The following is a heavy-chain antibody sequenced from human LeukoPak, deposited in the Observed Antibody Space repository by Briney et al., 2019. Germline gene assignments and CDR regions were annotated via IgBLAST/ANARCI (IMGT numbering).Heavy chain of an antibody. V-gene: IGHV3-7*01. CDR3: AKSYYGG. Sequence: GGSLRLSCAASGFTFSTFWMSWVRQAPGKGLEWVAHINQDGSEKYYVDSVKGRFTVSRDNVKNSLYLQMNSLRAEDTAVYYCAKSYYGGWGQGTLVTVSS. D-gene: IGHD3-10*01. CDR2: INQDGSEK. J-gene: IGHJ4*02. CDR1: GFTFSTFW.